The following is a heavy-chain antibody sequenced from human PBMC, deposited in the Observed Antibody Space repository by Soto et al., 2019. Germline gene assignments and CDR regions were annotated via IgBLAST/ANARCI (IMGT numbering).Heavy chain of an antibody. Sequence: SETLSLTCAVYGGSFSGYYWSWIRQPPGKGLEWIGEVNHSGSTNYNPSLKSRVTISVDTSKNQFSLKLSSVTAADTAVYYCARRVRYSGSPYYFDYWGQGTLVTVSS. D-gene: IGHD5-12*01. CDR3: ARRVRYSGSPYYFDY. J-gene: IGHJ4*02. V-gene: IGHV4-34*01. CDR1: GGSFSGYY. CDR2: VNHSGST.